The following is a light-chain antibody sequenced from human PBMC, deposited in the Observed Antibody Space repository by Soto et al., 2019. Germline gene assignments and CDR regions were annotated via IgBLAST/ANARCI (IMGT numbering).Light chain of an antibody. V-gene: IGLV2-23*01. Sequence: QSALTQPASVSGSPGQSITISCTGTSSDVGSYNLVSWYQQHPGKAPKLMIYEGSKRPSGVSNRFSGSKSGNTASLTLSGLQAEDEADYYCCSYARSGTLAVFGTGTKVTVL. J-gene: IGLJ1*01. CDR1: SSDVGSYNL. CDR2: EGS. CDR3: CSYARSGTLAV.